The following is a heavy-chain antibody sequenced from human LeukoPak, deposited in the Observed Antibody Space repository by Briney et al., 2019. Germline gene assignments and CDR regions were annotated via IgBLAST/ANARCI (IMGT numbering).Heavy chain of an antibody. CDR3: ARENGAAMVSWFDP. V-gene: IGHV4-59*01. D-gene: IGHD5-18*01. J-gene: IGHJ5*02. Sequence: PSETLSLTCTVSGGSISSYYWSWIRQPPGKGLEWIGYIYYSGSTNYNPSLKSRVTISVDTSKNQFSLKLSSVTAADTAVYYCARENGAAMVSWFDPWAREPWSPSPQ. CDR2: IYYSGST. CDR1: GGSISSYY.